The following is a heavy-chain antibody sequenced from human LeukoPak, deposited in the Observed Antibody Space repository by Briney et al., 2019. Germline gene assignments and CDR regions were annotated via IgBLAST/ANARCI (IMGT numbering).Heavy chain of an antibody. D-gene: IGHD3-22*01. CDR1: GFTLGDYA. CDR3: TRVTYYYDNSGYFHFDY. V-gene: IGHV3-49*04. CDR2: IRRKAHGGTT. J-gene: IGHJ4*02. Sequence: PGGSLRLSCTASGFTLGDYAMSWVRQAPGKGLEWVSFIRRKAHGGTTEYGASVKGRFSSSRDDSKSIAYLQMNSLKSEDTAVYFCTRVTYYYDNSGYFHFDYWGQGTLVTVSS.